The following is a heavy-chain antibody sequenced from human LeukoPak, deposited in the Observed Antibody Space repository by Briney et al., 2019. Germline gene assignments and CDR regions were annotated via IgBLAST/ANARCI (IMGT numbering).Heavy chain of an antibody. D-gene: IGHD6-13*01. Sequence: GGSLRLSCAASGLTFSSYAMSWVRQAPGKGLEWVSAISGSGGSTYYADSVKGRFTISRDNSKNTLYLQMNSLRAEDTAVYYCAKDKGIAAAGQVDYWGQGTLVTVSS. V-gene: IGHV3-23*01. CDR2: ISGSGGST. J-gene: IGHJ4*02. CDR1: GLTFSSYA. CDR3: AKDKGIAAAGQVDY.